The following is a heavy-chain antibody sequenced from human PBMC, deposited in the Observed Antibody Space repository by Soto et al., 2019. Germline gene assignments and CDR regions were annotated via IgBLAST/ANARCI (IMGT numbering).Heavy chain of an antibody. Sequence: SGPTLVNPTNTLTLICTFSGFSLSTSGMCVSWIRQPPGKALEWLARIDWDDDIYYSTSLKTRLTISKDTSKIQVVLTMTNMDPVDTASYYCAWMRQLVFRGNDAFDIWGQGTMVTVSS. CDR2: IDWDDDI. CDR3: AWMRQLVFRGNDAFDI. CDR1: GFSLSTSGMC. J-gene: IGHJ3*02. V-gene: IGHV2-70*11. D-gene: IGHD6-13*01.